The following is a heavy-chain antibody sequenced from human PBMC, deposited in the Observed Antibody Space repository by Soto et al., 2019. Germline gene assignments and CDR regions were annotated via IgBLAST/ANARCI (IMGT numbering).Heavy chain of an antibody. J-gene: IGHJ6*02. V-gene: IGHV1-58*02. CDR3: ARVAKELSLYSQFYYFYTMDV. CDR1: GFTFTSSA. CDR2: IVVGSGNT. D-gene: IGHD3-16*02. Sequence: GASVKVSCKASGFTFTSSAMQWVRQARGQRLEWIGWIVVGSGNTNYAQKFQGRLTITADESTTTAYMELSSLRSEDTAVYFCARVAKELSLYSQFYYFYTMDVWGQGTTVTVSS.